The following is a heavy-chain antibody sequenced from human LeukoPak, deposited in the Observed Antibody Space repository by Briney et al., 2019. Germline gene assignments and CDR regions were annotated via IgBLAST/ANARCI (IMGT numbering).Heavy chain of an antibody. V-gene: IGHV1-2*02. Sequence: ASVKVSCKASGYTFTGYYMHWVRQAPGQGLEWMGWINPNNGGTNYAQKFQGRVTMTRDTSISTAYMELSRLRSDDTAVYYCAREPRIEGFDYWGQGTLVTVSS. CDR3: AREPRIEGFDY. J-gene: IGHJ4*02. CDR1: GYTFTGYY. CDR2: INPNNGGT. D-gene: IGHD2-15*01.